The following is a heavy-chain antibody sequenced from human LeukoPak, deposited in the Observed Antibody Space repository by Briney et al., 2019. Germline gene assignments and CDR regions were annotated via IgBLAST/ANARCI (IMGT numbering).Heavy chain of an antibody. CDR2: IWYDGSNK. CDR1: GFTFSSYS. CDR3: ASTSGWYEPIDY. Sequence: GGSLRLSCAVSGFTFSSYSMNWVRQAPGKGLEWVAVIWYDGSNKYYADSVKGRFTISRDNSKNTLYLQTNSLRAEDTAVYYCASTSGWYEPIDYWGQGTLVTVSS. D-gene: IGHD6-19*01. J-gene: IGHJ4*02. V-gene: IGHV3-33*08.